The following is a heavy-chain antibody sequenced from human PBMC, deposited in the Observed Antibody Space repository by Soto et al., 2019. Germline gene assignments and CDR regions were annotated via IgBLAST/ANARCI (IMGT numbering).Heavy chain of an antibody. V-gene: IGHV1-24*01. J-gene: IGHJ6*02. Sequence: GASVKGSCKVSGYTLTELSMHWVRQAPGKGLEWMGGFDPEDAEIIYAQKFQGRVTMTEDTSTDTAYMELSSLRSEDTAVYYCAGITMIVVGAYGMDVWGQGTTVTVSS. D-gene: IGHD3-22*01. CDR3: AGITMIVVGAYGMDV. CDR2: FDPEDAEI. CDR1: GYTLTELS.